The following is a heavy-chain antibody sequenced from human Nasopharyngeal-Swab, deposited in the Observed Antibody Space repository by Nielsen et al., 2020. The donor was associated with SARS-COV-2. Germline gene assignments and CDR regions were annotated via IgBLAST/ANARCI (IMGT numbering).Heavy chain of an antibody. D-gene: IGHD6-19*01. V-gene: IGHV1-18*01. Sequence: ASVKVSCKVSGYTLTELSMHWVRQAPGKGLEWMGWISAYNGNTNYAQKLQGRVTMTTDTSTSTAYMELRSLRSDDTAVYYCARAGAVALWYFDYWGQGTLVTVSS. CDR3: ARAGAVALWYFDY. CDR2: ISAYNGNT. J-gene: IGHJ4*02. CDR1: GYTLTELS.